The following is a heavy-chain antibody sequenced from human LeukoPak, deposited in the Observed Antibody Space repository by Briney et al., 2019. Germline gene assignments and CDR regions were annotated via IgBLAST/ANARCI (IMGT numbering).Heavy chain of an antibody. Sequence: GGSLRLSCAASGFTFDDYTMHWVRQAPGKGLEWVSLIRWDSGSTYYADSVKGRFTISRGNSKNSLYLQMNSLRTEDTALYYRAKEGDGYHWGQGTMVTVSS. CDR2: IRWDSGST. CDR1: GFTFDDYT. J-gene: IGHJ3*01. D-gene: IGHD5-24*01. V-gene: IGHV3-43*01. CDR3: AKEGDGYH.